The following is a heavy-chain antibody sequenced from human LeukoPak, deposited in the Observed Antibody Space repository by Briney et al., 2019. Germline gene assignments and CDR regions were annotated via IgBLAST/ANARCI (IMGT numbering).Heavy chain of an antibody. D-gene: IGHD4-17*01. CDR1: GGSISSGVYY. Sequence: PSETLSLTCTVSGGSISSGVYYWSWIRQHPGKGLEWIAYISYTGSTYYNPSLKSRVTISVDTSKNQFSLKLSSVTAADTAVYYCARGWTYGDLNWFDPWGQGTLVTVSS. J-gene: IGHJ5*02. CDR2: ISYTGST. V-gene: IGHV4-31*03. CDR3: ARGWTYGDLNWFDP.